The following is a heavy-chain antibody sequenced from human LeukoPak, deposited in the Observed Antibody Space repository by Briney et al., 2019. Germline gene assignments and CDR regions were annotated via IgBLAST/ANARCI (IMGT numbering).Heavy chain of an antibody. J-gene: IGHJ3*02. CDR1: GYTFTSYD. CDR3: ARVLAGSGWYDVFDI. Sequence: ASVTVSCKASGYTFTSYDINWVRQAPGQGLEWMGWMNPNSGNTGYAQKFQGRVTMTGNTSISTAYMELSSLRSEDTAVYYCARVLAGSGWYDVFDIWAQGTMVTVSS. V-gene: IGHV1-8*01. D-gene: IGHD6-19*01. CDR2: MNPNSGNT.